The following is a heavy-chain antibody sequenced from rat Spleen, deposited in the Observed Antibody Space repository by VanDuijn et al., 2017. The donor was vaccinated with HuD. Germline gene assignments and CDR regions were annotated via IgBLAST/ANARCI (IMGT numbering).Heavy chain of an antibody. CDR3: ARRHYGYTDYFDY. CDR1: GFTFSDYY. Sequence: EVQLVESGGGLVQPGRSLKLSCAASGFTFSDYYMAWVRQAPTKGLEWVATISPSGGGTYYRDSVKGRFTVSRDNAKSTLYLQMDSLRSEDTATYYCARRHYGYTDYFDYWGQGVMVPVSS. J-gene: IGHJ2*01. CDR2: ISPSGGGT. D-gene: IGHD1-11*01. V-gene: IGHV5-29*01.